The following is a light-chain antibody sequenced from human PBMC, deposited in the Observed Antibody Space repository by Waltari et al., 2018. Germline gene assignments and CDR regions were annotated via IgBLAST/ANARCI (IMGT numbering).Light chain of an antibody. CDR1: GSDVGKSDY. J-gene: IGLJ3*02. CDR3: SSYAGSHYWV. Sequence: QSALTQPPAASGSPGQSVTISCTGTGSDVGKSDYVPWYQQHPGKAPKLMIYELSKRPSGVPDRFSGSKSGNTASLTVSGLQAEDEADYYCSSYAGSHYWVFGGGTKLTVL. CDR2: ELS. V-gene: IGLV2-8*01.